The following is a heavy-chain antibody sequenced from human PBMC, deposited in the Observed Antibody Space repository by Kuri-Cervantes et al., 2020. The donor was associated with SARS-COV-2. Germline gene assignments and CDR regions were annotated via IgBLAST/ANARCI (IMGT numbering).Heavy chain of an antibody. D-gene: IGHD3-10*01. Sequence: GESLKISCAASGFTVSSNYMSWVRQAPGKGLEWVSVIYSGGSTYYADSVKGRFTISRDNSKNTLYLQMNSLRAEDTAVYYCARGHQGLLWFGYQVDIWGQGTMVTVSS. CDR2: IYSGGST. J-gene: IGHJ3*02. CDR1: GFTVSSNY. CDR3: ARGHQGLLWFGYQVDI. V-gene: IGHV3-66*02.